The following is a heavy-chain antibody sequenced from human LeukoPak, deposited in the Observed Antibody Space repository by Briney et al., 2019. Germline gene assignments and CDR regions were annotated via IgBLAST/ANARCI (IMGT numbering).Heavy chain of an antibody. CDR1: GYTFTSYA. CDR3: ARDYYDSSGYYYEFDY. V-gene: IGHV1-3*01. D-gene: IGHD3-22*01. Sequence: ASVKVSCTDSGYTFTSYAMHWVRQAPGQRLEWMGWINAGNGNTKYSQKFQGRVTITRDTSASTAYMELSSLRSEDTAVYYCARDYYDSSGYYYEFDYWGQGTLVTVSS. CDR2: INAGNGNT. J-gene: IGHJ4*02.